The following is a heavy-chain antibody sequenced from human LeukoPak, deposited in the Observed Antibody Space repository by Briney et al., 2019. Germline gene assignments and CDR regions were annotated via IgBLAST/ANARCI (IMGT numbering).Heavy chain of an antibody. Sequence: SETLSLTCTVSGGSITGYYWSCIRQPPEKGLEWIGYIYYSGSTNYNPSLKSRVTISVDTSKNQFSLKLSSVTAADTAVYYCARVGRGSYVLDYWGQGTLVTVSS. CDR2: IYYSGST. J-gene: IGHJ4*02. V-gene: IGHV4-59*12. D-gene: IGHD1-26*01. CDR3: ARVGRGSYVLDY. CDR1: GGSITGYY.